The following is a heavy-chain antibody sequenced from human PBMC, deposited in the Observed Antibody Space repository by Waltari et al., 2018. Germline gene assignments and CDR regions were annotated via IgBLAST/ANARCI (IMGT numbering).Heavy chain of an antibody. CDR1: GGSISSSSYY. CDR3: ARTQPRITIFGVVIGQFDP. Sequence: QLQLQESGPGLVKPSETLSLTCTVSGGSISSSSYYWGWIRQPPGKGLEWIGSIYYSGGTYYNPSLKSRVTISVDTSKNQFPLKLSSVTAADTAVYYWARTQPRITIFGVVIGQFDPWGQGTLVTVSS. CDR2: IYYSGGT. D-gene: IGHD3-3*01. J-gene: IGHJ5*02. V-gene: IGHV4-39*07.